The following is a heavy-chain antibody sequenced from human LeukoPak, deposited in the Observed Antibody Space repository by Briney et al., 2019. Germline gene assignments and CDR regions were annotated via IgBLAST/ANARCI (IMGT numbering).Heavy chain of an antibody. Sequence: QPGGSLRLSCAASGFTFSSYEMNWVRQAPGKGLERVSYISSSGNTIYYADSVKGRFTISRDNAKNSLYLQMNSLRAEDTAVYYCARTSGYCISTSCYNWFDPWGQGTLVTVSS. J-gene: IGHJ5*02. CDR1: GFTFSSYE. CDR2: ISSSGNTI. V-gene: IGHV3-48*03. D-gene: IGHD2-2*03. CDR3: ARTSGYCISTSCYNWFDP.